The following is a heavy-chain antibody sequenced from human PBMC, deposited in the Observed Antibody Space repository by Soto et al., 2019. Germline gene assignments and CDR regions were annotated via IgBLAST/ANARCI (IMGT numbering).Heavy chain of an antibody. Sequence: EVQLVESGGGLVQPGRSLRLSWAASGFTFDDYGMHSVRQAPGKGLEWVSGFRWDRGNIGYAASVKGRFSISRDNAKNSLLLQMNSLRAEDTALYYCPKVGEDCSSTLCYGYYYFLDVWGKGNTVTVSS. D-gene: IGHD2-2*01. V-gene: IGHV3-9*01. CDR3: PKVGEDCSSTLCYGYYYFLDV. CDR1: GFTFDDYG. CDR2: FRWDRGNI. J-gene: IGHJ6*03.